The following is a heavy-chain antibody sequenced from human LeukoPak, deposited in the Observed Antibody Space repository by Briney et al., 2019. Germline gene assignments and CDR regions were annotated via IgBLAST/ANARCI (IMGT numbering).Heavy chain of an antibody. CDR2: ISSSGSTI. J-gene: IGHJ4*02. CDR1: GFTFSDYY. Sequence: GGSLRLSCAASGFTFSDYYMSWIRQAPGKGLEGVSYISSSGSTIYYADSVKGRFTISRDNAKNSLYLQMNSLRAEDTAVYYCARVAAAGTFDYWGQGTLVTVSS. D-gene: IGHD6-13*01. CDR3: ARVAAAGTFDY. V-gene: IGHV3-11*01.